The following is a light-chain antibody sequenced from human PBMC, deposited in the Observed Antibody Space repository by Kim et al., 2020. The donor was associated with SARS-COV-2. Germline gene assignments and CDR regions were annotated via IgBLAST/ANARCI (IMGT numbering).Light chain of an antibody. J-gene: IGLJ3*02. CDR2: SNN. V-gene: IGLV1-44*01. Sequence: QSVLTQPPSASGSPGQTVTLSCSGSSSNIGSNTVTWYRQLPRTAPKLVIHSNNRRSSGVSDRFSGSKSGNSASLAISGLKSDDEADYYCATTDDSLNDVVFGGGTQLTVL. CDR3: ATTDDSLNDVV. CDR1: SSNIGSNT.